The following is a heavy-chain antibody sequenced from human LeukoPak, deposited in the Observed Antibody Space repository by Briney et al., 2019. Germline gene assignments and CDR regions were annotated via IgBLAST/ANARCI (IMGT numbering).Heavy chain of an antibody. V-gene: IGHV3-7*01. CDR2: IKQDGSEK. D-gene: IGHD3-22*01. Sequence: GGSLRLSCAASGFSFSSYWMTWVRQAPGKGLEWVANIKQDGSEKYYVDSVKGRFTIARDNAKNSLYLQMNSLRAEDTAVYYCAGGYRSRFDYWGQGTLVTVSS. CDR3: AGGYRSRFDY. J-gene: IGHJ4*02. CDR1: GFSFSSYW.